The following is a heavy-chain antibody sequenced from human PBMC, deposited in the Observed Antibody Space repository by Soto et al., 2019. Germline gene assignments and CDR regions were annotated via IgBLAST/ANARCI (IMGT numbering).Heavy chain of an antibody. V-gene: IGHV1-18*01. CDR3: ARENRGDLGINCFDP. D-gene: IGHD6-25*01. Sequence: ASVKVSCKASGYTFTSYGISWVRQAPGQGLEWMGWISAYNGNTNYAQKLQGRVTMTTDTSTSTAYMELRSLRSDDTAVYYCARENRGDLGINCFDPWGQRTRVTVSS. CDR1: GYTFTSYG. CDR2: ISAYNGNT. J-gene: IGHJ5*02.